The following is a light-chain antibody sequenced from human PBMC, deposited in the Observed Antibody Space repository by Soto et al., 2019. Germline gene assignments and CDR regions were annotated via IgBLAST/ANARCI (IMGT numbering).Light chain of an antibody. Sequence: EMVLTHSPGALALCAGEIATLSCSSSQSLSSSDLAWYQQKPGQAPRLLLYGASNRATGIQAPLRGSGSGTDFTLTISRLAPEDFAVYYYKHYRSSGTSGQGTKVDIK. CDR3: KHYRSSGT. CDR2: GAS. J-gene: IGKJ1*01. CDR1: QSLSSSD. V-gene: IGKV3-20*01.